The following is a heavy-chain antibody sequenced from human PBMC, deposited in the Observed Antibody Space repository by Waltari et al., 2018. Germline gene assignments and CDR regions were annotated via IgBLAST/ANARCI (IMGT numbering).Heavy chain of an antibody. V-gene: IGHV1-69*04. D-gene: IGHD3-10*01. Sequence: QVQLVQSGAEVKKPGSSVKVSCKASGGTFSSYAISWVRQAPGQGLEWTGGIIPILGIANYAQKFQGRVTITADESTSTAYMELSSLRSEDTAVYYCARGRDITMVRAEQSDYYYGMDVWGQGTTVTVSS. CDR1: GGTFSSYA. CDR3: ARGRDITMVRAEQSDYYYGMDV. J-gene: IGHJ6*02. CDR2: IIPILGIA.